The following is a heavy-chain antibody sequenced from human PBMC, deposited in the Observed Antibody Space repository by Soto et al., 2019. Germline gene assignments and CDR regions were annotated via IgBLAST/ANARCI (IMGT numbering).Heavy chain of an antibody. CDR3: AKDSSSSLNWFDP. J-gene: IGHJ5*02. V-gene: IGHV3-43*02. Sequence: GGSLRLSCAASGFTFDDYAMHWVRQAPGKGLEWVSLISGDGGSTDYADSVKGRFTISRDNSKNSLYLQMNSLRTEDTALYYGAKDSSSSLNWFDPWGQGTLVTVSS. CDR1: GFTFDDYA. D-gene: IGHD6-6*01. CDR2: ISGDGGST.